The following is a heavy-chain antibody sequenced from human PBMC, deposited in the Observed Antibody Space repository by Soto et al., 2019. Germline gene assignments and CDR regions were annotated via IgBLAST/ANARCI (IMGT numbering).Heavy chain of an antibody. CDR2: IYYSGST. CDR1: GGSISSYY. Sequence: SETLSLTCTVSGGSISSYYWSWIRQPPGKGLEWIGYIYYSGSTNYNPSLKSRVTISVDTSKNQFSLKLSSVTAADTAVYYCARDRNSYMDVWGKGTTVTVSS. V-gene: IGHV4-59*13. J-gene: IGHJ6*03. CDR3: ARDRNSYMDV.